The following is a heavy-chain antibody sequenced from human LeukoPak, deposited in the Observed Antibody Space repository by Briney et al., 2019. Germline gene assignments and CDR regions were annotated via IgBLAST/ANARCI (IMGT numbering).Heavy chain of an antibody. CDR2: IKQDGSEK. D-gene: IGHD1-26*01. V-gene: IGHV3-7*01. CDR3: ARLPLSNPSEWGMDY. J-gene: IGHJ4*02. CDR1: GFTFSSYW. Sequence: GESLRLSCAASGFTFSSYWMNWVRQAPGKGLEWVANIKQDGSEKYYVDSVKGRFTISRDNAKNSLYLQMNSLRAEDTAVYYCARLPLSNPSEWGMDYWGQGTLVTVSS.